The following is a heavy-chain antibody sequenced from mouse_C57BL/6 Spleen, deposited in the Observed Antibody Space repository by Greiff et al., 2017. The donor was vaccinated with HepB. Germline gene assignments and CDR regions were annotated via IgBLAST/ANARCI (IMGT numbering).Heavy chain of an antibody. J-gene: IGHJ3*01. CDR2: INPDSSTI. V-gene: IGHV4-1*01. CDR3: ARPDYYGSTSWFAY. D-gene: IGHD1-1*01. Sequence: EVKLVESGGGLVQPGGSLKLSCAASGIDFSRYWMSWVRRAPGKGLEWIGEINPDSSTINYAPSLKDKFIISRDNAKNTLYLQMSKVRSEDTALYYCARPDYYGSTSWFAYWGQGTLVTVSA. CDR1: GIDFSRYW.